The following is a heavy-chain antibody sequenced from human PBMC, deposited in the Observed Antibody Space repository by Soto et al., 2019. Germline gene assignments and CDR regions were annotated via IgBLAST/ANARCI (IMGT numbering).Heavy chain of an antibody. V-gene: IGHV4-39*01. J-gene: IGHJ4*02. Sequence: QLHLQESGPGLLKPSETLSLTCTVSGGSISSSAYYWGWIRQPPGKRLEWIASISYSGSTYYKPSLKSRVTISVDTSKNQFSLKLRSRTAADTAVYSCARQLEVTYFDYWGQGTLVTVSS. CDR1: GGSISSSAYY. CDR3: ARQLEVTYFDY. CDR2: ISYSGST. D-gene: IGHD1-1*01.